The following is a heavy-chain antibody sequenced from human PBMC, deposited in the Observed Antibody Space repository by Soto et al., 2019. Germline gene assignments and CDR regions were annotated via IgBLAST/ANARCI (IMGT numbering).Heavy chain of an antibody. CDR2: IKQDGSEK. CDR3: ARDYQRGDDFWSGYYGSYYYYGMDV. J-gene: IGHJ6*04. CDR1: GFTFSSYW. Sequence: PGGSLRLSCAASGFTFSSYWMSWVRQAPGKGREWVANIKQDGSEKYYVDSVKGRFTISRDNAKNSLYLQMNSLRAEDTAVYYCARDYQRGDDFWSGYYGSYYYYGMDVWGKGTTDTVSA. D-gene: IGHD3-3*01. V-gene: IGHV3-7*01.